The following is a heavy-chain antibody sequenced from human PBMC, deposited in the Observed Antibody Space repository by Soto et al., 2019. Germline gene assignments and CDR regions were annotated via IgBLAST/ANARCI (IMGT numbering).Heavy chain of an antibody. CDR2: IVPSLDTT. Sequence: SVKVSCKASGGTFSSSGFSWVRQAPGQGLEWMGMIVPSLDTTNYAQKFQARVTITADEVTSTAYMELRSLRSEDTAVYYCARVALGYDYADVWGQGTTVTVSS. D-gene: IGHD4-17*01. J-gene: IGHJ6*02. CDR3: ARVALGYDYADV. V-gene: IGHV1-69*11. CDR1: GGTFSSSG.